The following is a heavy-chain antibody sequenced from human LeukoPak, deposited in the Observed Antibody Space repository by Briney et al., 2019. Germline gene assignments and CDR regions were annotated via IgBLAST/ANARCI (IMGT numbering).Heavy chain of an antibody. Sequence: GASVTVSCMASGYTFTDYYMHWVRQAPGQGLEWMGWINPNSGGTNYAQKFQGRVTMTRDTSISTAYMELSRLRSDDTAVYYCARDSADIVVVPAAMEVDYWGQGTLVTVSS. CDR3: ARDSADIVVVPAAMEVDY. J-gene: IGHJ4*02. V-gene: IGHV1-2*02. CDR1: GYTFTDYY. CDR2: INPNSGGT. D-gene: IGHD2-2*01.